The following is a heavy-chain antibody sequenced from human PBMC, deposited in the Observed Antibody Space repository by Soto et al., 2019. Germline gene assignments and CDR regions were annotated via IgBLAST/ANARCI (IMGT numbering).Heavy chain of an antibody. D-gene: IGHD2-2*01. CDR2: IYYSGST. CDR3: AGVVPAAMWKGYYYGMDV. J-gene: IGHJ6*02. CDR1: GGSISSSSYY. Sequence: SETLSLTCTVSGGSISSSSYYWGWIRQPPGKGLEWIGSIYYSGSTYYNPSLKSRVTISVDTSKNQFSLKLSSVTAADTAVYYCAGVVPAAMWKGYYYGMDVWGQGTTVTVSS. V-gene: IGHV4-39*01.